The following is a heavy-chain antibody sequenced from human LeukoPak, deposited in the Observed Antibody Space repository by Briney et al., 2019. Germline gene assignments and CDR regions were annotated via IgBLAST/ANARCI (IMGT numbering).Heavy chain of an antibody. D-gene: IGHD1-26*01. Sequence: SETLSLTCTVSGGSISGYYWSWIRQPPGKGLEWIGYIYYSGSTNYNPSLKSRVTISVDTSKNQFSLKLSSVTAADTAVYYCARVAGSYTTFYFDYWGQGTLVTVSS. CDR3: ARVAGSYTTFYFDY. J-gene: IGHJ4*02. V-gene: IGHV4-59*08. CDR1: GGSISGYY. CDR2: IYYSGST.